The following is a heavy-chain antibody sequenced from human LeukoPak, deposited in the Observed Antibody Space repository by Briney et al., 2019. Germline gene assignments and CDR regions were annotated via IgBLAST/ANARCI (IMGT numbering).Heavy chain of an antibody. J-gene: IGHJ4*02. V-gene: IGHV3-53*01. CDR3: AKDRYSAYDYYFDY. D-gene: IGHD5-12*01. CDR1: GFTVSSNY. CDR2: IYSGGST. Sequence: PGGSLRLSCAASGFTVSSNYMSWVRQAPGKGLEWVSVIYSGGSTYYADSVKGRFTISRDNSKNTLYLQMNSLRAEDTAVYYCAKDRYSAYDYYFDYWGQGTLVTVSS.